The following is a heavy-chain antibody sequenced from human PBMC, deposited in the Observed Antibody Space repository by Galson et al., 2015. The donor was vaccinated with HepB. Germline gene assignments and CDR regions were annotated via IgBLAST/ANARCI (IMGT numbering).Heavy chain of an antibody. CDR3: AREGYADTAMVTPFDY. D-gene: IGHD5-18*01. CDR2: INPANGIT. CDR1: GYTFTTYV. Sequence: SVKVSCKASGYTFTTYVLHWVRQAPGQRLEWMGWINPANGITIQSQKFQGRVTITADESTSTTYMELSGLRSEDTAVYFCAREGYADTAMVTPFDYWGQGTPVTVSS. J-gene: IGHJ4*02. V-gene: IGHV1-3*01.